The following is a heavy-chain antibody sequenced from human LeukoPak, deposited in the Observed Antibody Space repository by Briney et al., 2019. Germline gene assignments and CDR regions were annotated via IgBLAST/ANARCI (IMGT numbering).Heavy chain of an antibody. CDR3: ARKYCSSTSCLFDY. CDR1: GFSFRDFW. CDR2: ISSSRDPI. V-gene: IGHV3-11*01. J-gene: IGHJ4*02. Sequence: GGSLRLSCAASGFSFRDFWMSWVRQAPGKGLRWVSYISSSRDPIYYAGSVKGRFTISRDNAKNSLYLQMNSLRAEDTAVYYCARKYCSSTSCLFDYWGQGTLVTVSS. D-gene: IGHD2-2*01.